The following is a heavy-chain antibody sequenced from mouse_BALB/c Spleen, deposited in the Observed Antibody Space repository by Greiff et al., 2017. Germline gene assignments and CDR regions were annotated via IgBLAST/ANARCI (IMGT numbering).Heavy chain of an antibody. Sequence: VQLQQPGAELVRPGASVKLSCKASGYTFTSYWINWVKQRPGQGLEWIGNIYPSDSYTNYNQKFKDKATLTVDKSSSTAYMQLSSPTSEDSAVYYCTRGGTDYAMDYWGQGTSVTVSS. V-gene: IGHV1-69*02. CDR2: IYPSDSYT. J-gene: IGHJ4*01. CDR1: GYTFTSYW. D-gene: IGHD2-14*01. CDR3: TRGGTDYAMDY.